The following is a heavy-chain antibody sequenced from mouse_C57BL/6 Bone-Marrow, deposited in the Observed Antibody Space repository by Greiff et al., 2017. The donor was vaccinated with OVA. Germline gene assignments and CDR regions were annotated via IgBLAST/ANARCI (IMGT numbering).Heavy chain of an antibody. J-gene: IGHJ2*01. CDR1: GYTFTSYW. V-gene: IGHV1-64*01. Sequence: QVQLQQPGAELVKPGASVKLSCKASGYTFTSYWMHWVKQRPGQGLEWIGMIHPNSGSTNYNEKFKSKATLTVDKSSSTAYMQLSSLTSEDSAVYYCVIYYGNLFDYWGQGTTLTVSS. D-gene: IGHD2-1*01. CDR2: IHPNSGST. CDR3: VIYYGNLFDY.